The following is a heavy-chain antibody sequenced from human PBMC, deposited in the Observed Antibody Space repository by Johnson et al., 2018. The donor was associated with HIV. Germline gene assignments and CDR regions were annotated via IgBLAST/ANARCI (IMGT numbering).Heavy chain of an antibody. CDR1: GFTFDDYA. Sequence: VQLVESGGGLVQPGRSLRLSCAASGFTFDDYAMHWVRLVPGKGLEWVSAIYSGGSTYFAESVKGRFSISRDNSKNTLYLQMNSLKTEDTAVYYCTTVYSSSSLDREVDAFDIWGQGTVVTVSS. CDR2: IYSGGST. V-gene: IGHV3-23*04. CDR3: TTVYSSSSLDREVDAFDI. J-gene: IGHJ3*02. D-gene: IGHD6-6*01.